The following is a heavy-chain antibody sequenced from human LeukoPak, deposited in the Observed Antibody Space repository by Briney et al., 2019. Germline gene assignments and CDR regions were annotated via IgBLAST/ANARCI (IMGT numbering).Heavy chain of an antibody. CDR3: AKDGRYFDWFHY. J-gene: IGHJ5*01. D-gene: IGHD3-9*01. CDR1: GFTFSSYA. V-gene: IGHV3-23*01. Sequence: GRSLRLSCAASGFTFSSYAMHWVRQAPGKGLEWVSAISGSGSSTYYADSVKGRFTISRDNSKNTLYLQMNSLRAEDTAVYYCAKDGRYFDWFHYWGQGSLVTVSS. CDR2: ISGSGSST.